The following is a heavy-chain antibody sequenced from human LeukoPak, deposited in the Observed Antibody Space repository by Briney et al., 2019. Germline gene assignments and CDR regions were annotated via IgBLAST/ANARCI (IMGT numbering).Heavy chain of an antibody. CDR1: GYTFTGYY. V-gene: IGHV1-8*02. Sequence: ASVKVSCKASGYTFTGYYMHWVRQATGQGLEWMGWMNPNSGNTGYAQKFQGRVTMTRNTSISTAYMELSSLRSEDTAVYYCARESLVSAPYPFDPWGQGTLVTVSS. CDR2: MNPNSGNT. J-gene: IGHJ5*02. CDR3: ARESLVSAPYPFDP. D-gene: IGHD2-2*01.